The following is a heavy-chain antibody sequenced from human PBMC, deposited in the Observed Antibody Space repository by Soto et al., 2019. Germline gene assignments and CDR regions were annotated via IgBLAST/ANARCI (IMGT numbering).Heavy chain of an antibody. CDR2: INWDGGDT. V-gene: IGHV3-43*01. J-gene: IGHJ6*02. CDR1: GFTFDDYT. CDR3: SKDKPKYYGMDA. Sequence: GGSLRLSCAASGFTFDDYTMHWVRQPPGKGLEWVSLINWDGGDTYYADSVKGRFTISRDNSKNSLYLQMNSLTTEDTALYYCSKDKPKYYGMDAWGQGTTVTVS.